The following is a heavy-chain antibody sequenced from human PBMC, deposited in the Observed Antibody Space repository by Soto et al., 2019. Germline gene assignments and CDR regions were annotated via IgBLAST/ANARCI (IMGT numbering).Heavy chain of an antibody. D-gene: IGHD2-15*01. V-gene: IGHV5-51*01. J-gene: IGHJ6*02. CDR1: GYSFTSYW. Sequence: GESLKISCNGSGYSFTSYWIGWVGQMPGKGLEWMGIIYPGDSDTRYSPSFQGQVTISADKSISTAYLQWSSLKASDTAMYYCGLGYCSGGSCSDYYGMDVWGQGTTVTVSS. CDR3: GLGYCSGGSCSDYYGMDV. CDR2: IYPGDSDT.